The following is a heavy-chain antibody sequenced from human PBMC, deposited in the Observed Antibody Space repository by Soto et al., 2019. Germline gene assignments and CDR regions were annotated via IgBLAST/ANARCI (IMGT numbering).Heavy chain of an antibody. CDR3: NAGTNYYYGMDV. CDR1: GYSFTSYC. CDR2: IYPGDSDT. Sequence: PGESLKISCKGSGYSFTSYCICWVRQMPGKGLEWMGIIYPGDSDTRYSPSFQGQVTMTTDTSTSTAYMELRSLRSDDTAVYYCNAGTNYYYGMDVWGQGTTVTVS. J-gene: IGHJ6*02. V-gene: IGHV5-51*01. D-gene: IGHD6-13*01.